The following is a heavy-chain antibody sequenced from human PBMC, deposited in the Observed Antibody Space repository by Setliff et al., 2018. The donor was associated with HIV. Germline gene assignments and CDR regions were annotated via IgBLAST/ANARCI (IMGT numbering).Heavy chain of an antibody. J-gene: IGHJ5*01. D-gene: IGHD1-1*01. CDR2: MYYSGST. V-gene: IGHV4-31*03. CDR1: GGSISSGDCY. CDR3: ARGLVGYNTNHRWSNWFDS. Sequence: SETLSLTCTVSGGSISSGDCYWSWVRQHPGKGLEWIGYMYYSGSTYYNPSLKSRVTISVDTSKNQFSLKLSFVTAADTAVYYCARGLVGYNTNHRWSNWFDSWGQGTLVTVSS.